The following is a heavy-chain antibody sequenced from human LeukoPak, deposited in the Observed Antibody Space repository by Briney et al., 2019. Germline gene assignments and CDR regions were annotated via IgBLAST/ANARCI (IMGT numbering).Heavy chain of an antibody. CDR3: TRVGYIDEGIDY. CDR1: GFPFSSYW. D-gene: IGHD5-24*01. CDR2: IKQDGSKK. V-gene: IGHV3-7*04. Sequence: TGGSLRLSRVASGFPFSSYWMTWVRQAPGKGLEWVANIKQDGSKKSYVDSVKGRFTISRDNAKNSLYLQMNGLRAEDTAIYYCTRVGYIDEGIDYWGQGTLVTVSS. J-gene: IGHJ4*02.